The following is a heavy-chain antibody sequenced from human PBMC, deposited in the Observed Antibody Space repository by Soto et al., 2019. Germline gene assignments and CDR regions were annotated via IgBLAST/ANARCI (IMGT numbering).Heavy chain of an antibody. D-gene: IGHD6-19*01. CDR1: GFTPSGCTFSSYA. CDR3: AIDRAAVAPRFRFDP. V-gene: IGHV3-23*01. J-gene: IGHJ5*01. Sequence: EVQLLESGGGLVQPGTSLRLSCAASGFTPSGCTFSSYAMSWVLQAPGKGLEWVSSITGSGDNTYYADSVQGRLTIYRVNSKNTLFLQMRSLRPEDTAVYYCAIDRAAVAPRFRFDPWCQGTLVTVSS. CDR2: ITGSGDNT.